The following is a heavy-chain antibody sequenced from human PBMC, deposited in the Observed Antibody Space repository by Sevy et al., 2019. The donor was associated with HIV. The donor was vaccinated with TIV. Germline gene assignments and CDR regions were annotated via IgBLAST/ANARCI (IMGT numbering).Heavy chain of an antibody. V-gene: IGHV4-61*01. CDR1: GGSVTSDSYY. Sequence: SETLSLTCTVSGGSVTSDSYYWTWIRQPPGKGLECLGNMFYTGGTNYNPSLMSRVTISVDTSKNQFSLKLSSVTAADTAVYYCARMGGLTDYGMDVWGQGTTVTVSS. D-gene: IGHD1-26*01. CDR2: MFYTGGT. J-gene: IGHJ6*02. CDR3: ARMGGLTDYGMDV.